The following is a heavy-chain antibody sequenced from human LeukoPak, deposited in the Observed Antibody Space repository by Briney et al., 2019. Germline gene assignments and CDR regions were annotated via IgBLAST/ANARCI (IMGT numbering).Heavy chain of an antibody. Sequence: ASVKVSCKASGYSFTSYDINWVRQATGQGLEWIGWMNPNSGNTGYAQKFQGRVTFTRNTSITTAYMELGSLRSEDTAVYYCARAIRADRRGSWFDPWGQGTLVTVSS. V-gene: IGHV1-8*03. CDR2: MNPNSGNT. CDR3: ARAIRADRRGSWFDP. CDR1: GYSFTSYD. J-gene: IGHJ5*02. D-gene: IGHD6-6*01.